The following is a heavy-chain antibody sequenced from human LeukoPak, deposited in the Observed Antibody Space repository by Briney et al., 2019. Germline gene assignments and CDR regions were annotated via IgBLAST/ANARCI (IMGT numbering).Heavy chain of an antibody. CDR3: ARDGYYGDYINYYYYGMDV. V-gene: IGHV1-2*02. D-gene: IGHD4-17*01. CDR2: INPNSGGT. CDR1: GYTFTGYY. Sequence: ASVKVSCKASGYTFTGYYMHWVRQAPGQGLEWMGWINPNSGGTNYAQKFQGRVTMTRDTSISTAYMELSRLGSDDTAVYYCARDGYYGDYINYYYYGMDVWGQGTTVTVSS. J-gene: IGHJ6*02.